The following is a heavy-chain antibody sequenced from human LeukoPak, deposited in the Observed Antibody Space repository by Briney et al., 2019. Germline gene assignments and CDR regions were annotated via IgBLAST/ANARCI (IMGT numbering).Heavy chain of an antibody. V-gene: IGHV3-23*01. D-gene: IGHD5-12*01. J-gene: IGHJ4*02. CDR2: ISGSGGST. CDR3: AKGRVVATIFPLDY. CDR1: GFTFSSYA. Sequence: GGSPRLSCAASGFTFSSYAMSWVRQAPGKGLEWVSAISGSGGSTYYADSVKGRFTISRDNSKNTLYLQMSSLRAEDTAVYYCAKGRVVATIFPLDYWGQGTLVTVSS.